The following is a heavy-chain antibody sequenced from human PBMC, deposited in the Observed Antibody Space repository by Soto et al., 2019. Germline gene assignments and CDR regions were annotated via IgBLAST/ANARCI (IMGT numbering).Heavy chain of an antibody. J-gene: IGHJ6*03. Sequence: GGSLRLSCAASGFTLNTYAMSWVRQAPGKGQEWISGVSVIGCSTSSADSVRGRFTISRDNSKNTLYLQMNSLRAEDTAVYYCARDGRSDYSNDGGQYYSYYYNMDVWGKGTTVTVSS. D-gene: IGHD4-4*01. CDR2: VSVIGCST. CDR3: ARDGRSDYSNDGGQYYSYYYNMDV. CDR1: GFTLNTYA. V-gene: IGHV3-23*01.